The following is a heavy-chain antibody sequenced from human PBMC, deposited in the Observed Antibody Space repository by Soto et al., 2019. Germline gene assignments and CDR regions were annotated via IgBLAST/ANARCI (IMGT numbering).Heavy chain of an antibody. Sequence: SETLSLTCTVSGGSISSGGYYWSWIRQHPGKGLEWIGYIYYSGSTYYNPSLKNRVTISVDTSKNQFSLKLSSVTAADTAVYYCARVQIPHRDIVVVPAAIQTYGMDVWGQGTTVTVSS. D-gene: IGHD2-2*01. V-gene: IGHV4-31*03. CDR3: ARVQIPHRDIVVVPAAIQTYGMDV. J-gene: IGHJ6*02. CDR1: GGSISSGGYY. CDR2: IYYSGST.